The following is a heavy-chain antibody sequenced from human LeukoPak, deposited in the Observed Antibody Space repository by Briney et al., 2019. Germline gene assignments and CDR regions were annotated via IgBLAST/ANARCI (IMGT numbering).Heavy chain of an antibody. D-gene: IGHD3-3*01. J-gene: IGHJ4*02. V-gene: IGHV3-23*01. CDR3: AKAGFWSTYYWDY. CDR1: RFTFSTYT. Sequence: GGSLRLSCAASRFTFSTYTMAWVRQVPGKGLEWVSAISAGGGDTYYADSVKGRFTISRDNSKNTLYLQMNSLRAEDTAVYYCAKAGFWSTYYWDYWGQGTLVTVSS. CDR2: ISAGGGDT.